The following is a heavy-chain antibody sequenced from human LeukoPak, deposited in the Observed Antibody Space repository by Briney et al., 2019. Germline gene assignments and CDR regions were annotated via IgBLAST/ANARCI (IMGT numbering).Heavy chain of an antibody. CDR2: INAYNGHT. V-gene: IGHV1-18*01. CDR3: ARGGRWELPRPYAFDT. Sequence: ASVKVSCKASGYTFTSYGISWVRQAPGQGLEWMGWINAYNGHTNYAQKLQGRVTMTTDTSTSTAYMEMRSLRSDDTAFYYCARGGRWELPRPYAFDTWGQGTMVTVSS. J-gene: IGHJ3*02. CDR1: GYTFTSYG. D-gene: IGHD1-26*01.